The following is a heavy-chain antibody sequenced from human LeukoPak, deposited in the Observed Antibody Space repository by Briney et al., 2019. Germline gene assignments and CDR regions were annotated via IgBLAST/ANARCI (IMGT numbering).Heavy chain of an antibody. J-gene: IGHJ4*02. D-gene: IGHD1-26*01. CDR1: GFTFSSYW. V-gene: IGHV3-7*03. CDR3: ATRYSGSYSRFDY. CDR2: IKQDGGEK. Sequence: PGGALRLSCAESGFTFSSYWMSWGREAPGKGGEWGGQIKQDGGEKYYVESVKGRFTISRENAKNSLYLQKNSLRAEDTGVYYCATRYSGSYSRFDYWGQGTLVTVSS.